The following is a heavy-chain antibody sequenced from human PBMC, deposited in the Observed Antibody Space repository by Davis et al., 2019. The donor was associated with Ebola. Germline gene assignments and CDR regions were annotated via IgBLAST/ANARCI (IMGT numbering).Heavy chain of an antibody. CDR2: IYYSGST. J-gene: IGHJ6*02. CDR3: ARDRSDSSGYYLYYYYGMDV. V-gene: IGHV4-59*01. D-gene: IGHD3-22*01. Sequence: SETLSLTCTVSGGSISSYYWSWIRQPPGKGLEWIGYIYYSGSTNYNPSLKSRVTISVDTSKNQFSLKLSSVTAADTAVYYCARDRSDSSGYYLYYYYGMDVWGQGTTVTVSS. CDR1: GGSISSYY.